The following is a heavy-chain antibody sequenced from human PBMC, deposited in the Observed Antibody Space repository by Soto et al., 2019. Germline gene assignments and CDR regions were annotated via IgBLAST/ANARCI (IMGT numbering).Heavy chain of an antibody. V-gene: IGHV3-23*01. CDR3: AKSRGYSYAAIFDC. Sequence: EVQLLQSGGGLVQPGGSLRLSCTASGFTFSSYGMSWVRQSPGKGLEWVSGISGSGGSTYYADSVKGRFTISRDNPDNTLYLQMDSLRAEDTAVYYCAKSRGYSYAAIFDCWGQGTLVTVSS. D-gene: IGHD5-18*01. CDR2: ISGSGGST. J-gene: IGHJ4*02. CDR1: GFTFSSYG.